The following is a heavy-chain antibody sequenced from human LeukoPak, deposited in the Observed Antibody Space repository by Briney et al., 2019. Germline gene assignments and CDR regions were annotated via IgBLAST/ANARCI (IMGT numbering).Heavy chain of an antibody. CDR2: IWYDGSNK. V-gene: IGHV3-33*01. CDR1: GFTFSSYA. D-gene: IGHD6-19*01. Sequence: PGGSLRPSCAASGFTFSSYAMHWVRQAPGKGLEWVGVIWYDGSNKYYADSVKGRFTISRDHSKNTLYLQMKSLRAEDTAVYYCARELEIAVAGTLGYWGQGTLVTVSS. J-gene: IGHJ4*02. CDR3: ARELEIAVAGTLGY.